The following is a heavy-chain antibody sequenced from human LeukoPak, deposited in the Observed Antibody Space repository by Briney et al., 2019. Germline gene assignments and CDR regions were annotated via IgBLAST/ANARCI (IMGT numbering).Heavy chain of an antibody. J-gene: IGHJ4*02. Sequence: SETLSLTCTVSGGSISSYYWSWIRQPAGKGLEWIGRIYTSGSTNYNPSLKSRVTMSVDTSKNQFSLKLSPVTAADTAVYYCARDTPLDRYYYDSSGYSSASQFDYWGQGTLVTVSS. D-gene: IGHD3-22*01. CDR1: GGSISSYY. CDR3: ARDTPLDRYYYDSSGYSSASQFDY. V-gene: IGHV4-4*07. CDR2: IYTSGST.